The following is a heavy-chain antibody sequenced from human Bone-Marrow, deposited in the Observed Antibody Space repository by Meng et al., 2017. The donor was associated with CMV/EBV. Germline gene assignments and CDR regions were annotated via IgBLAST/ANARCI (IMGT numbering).Heavy chain of an antibody. J-gene: IGHJ3*02. CDR1: FSSYT. CDR3: ARLTTYYYDSSGPKGAFDI. V-gene: IGHV1-69*02. CDR2: IIPILGIA. D-gene: IGHD3-22*01. Sequence: FSSYTISWVRQAPGQGLEWMGRIIPILGIANYAQKFQGRVTITADKSTSTAYMELSSLRSEDTAVYYCARLTTYYYDSSGPKGAFDIWGQGTMVTVSS.